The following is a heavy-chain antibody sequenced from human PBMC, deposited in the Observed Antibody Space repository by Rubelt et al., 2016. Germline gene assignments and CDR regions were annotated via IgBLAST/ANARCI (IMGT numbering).Heavy chain of an antibody. D-gene: IGHD3-10*01. J-gene: IGHJ4*02. V-gene: IGHV1-18*01. Sequence: QVQLVQSGAEVKKPGASVKVSCKASGYTFTSYGISWVRQAPGQGLEWMGWISAYNGNTNYAQKFQGRVTMTTDTSTSTAYLGLRSPRSDDTAVYYCAIDPLPVRGVIMTPTHWGQGTLVTVSS. CDR2: ISAYNGNT. CDR3: AIDPLPVRGVIMTPTH. CDR1: GYTFTSYG.